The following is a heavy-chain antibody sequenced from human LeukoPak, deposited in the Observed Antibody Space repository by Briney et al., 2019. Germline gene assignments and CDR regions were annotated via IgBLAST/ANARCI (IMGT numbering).Heavy chain of an antibody. Sequence: GGSLRLSCAASGFTFSSYAMSWVRQAPGKGLEWVSAISGSGGSTDYADSVKGRFTISRDNSKNTLYLQMNSLRAEDTAVYYCAKGSQSRSIAWVGYWGQGTLVTVSP. CDR1: GFTFSSYA. V-gene: IGHV3-23*01. CDR3: AKGSQSRSIAWVGY. J-gene: IGHJ4*02. D-gene: IGHD6-6*01. CDR2: ISGSGGST.